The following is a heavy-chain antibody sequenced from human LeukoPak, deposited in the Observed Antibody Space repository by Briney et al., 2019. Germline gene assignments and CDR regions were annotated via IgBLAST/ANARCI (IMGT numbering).Heavy chain of an antibody. Sequence: PSETLSLTCTVSGGSISSYYWSWIRQPAGKGLEWIGRIYTSGSTNYNPSLKSRVTMSVDTSKNQFSLKLSAVTAADTAVYYCARDLRSYDFWSGYFNWFDPWGQGTLVTVSS. J-gene: IGHJ5*02. V-gene: IGHV4-4*07. CDR2: IYTSGST. CDR1: GGSISSYY. D-gene: IGHD3-3*01. CDR3: ARDLRSYDFWSGYFNWFDP.